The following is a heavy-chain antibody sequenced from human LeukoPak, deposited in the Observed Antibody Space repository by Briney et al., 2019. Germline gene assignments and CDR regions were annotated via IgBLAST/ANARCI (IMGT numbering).Heavy chain of an antibody. CDR3: ARDSGTTGEVKFDP. CDR2: IYYSGST. J-gene: IGHJ5*02. CDR1: GGSISSYY. Sequence: SETLSLTCTVSGGSISSYYWSWIRQPPGKGLEWIGYIYYSGSTNYNPSLKSRVTISVDTSKNQFSLKLSSVTAADTAVYYCARDSGTTGEVKFDPWGQGALVTVSS. V-gene: IGHV4-59*01. D-gene: IGHD3-10*01.